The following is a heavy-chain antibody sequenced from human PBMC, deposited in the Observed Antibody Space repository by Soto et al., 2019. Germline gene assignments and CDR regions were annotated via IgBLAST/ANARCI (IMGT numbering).Heavy chain of an antibody. CDR2: INHSGST. Sequence: SETLSLTCAVYGVSFSGYYWSWIRQPPGKGLEWIGEINHSGSTNYNPSLKSRVTISVDTSKNQFSLKLSSVTAADTAVYYCARGLLKIFGVVIMGSYYYYMDVWGKGTTVTVSS. CDR1: GVSFSGYY. V-gene: IGHV4-34*01. CDR3: ARGLLKIFGVVIMGSYYYYMDV. J-gene: IGHJ6*03. D-gene: IGHD3-3*01.